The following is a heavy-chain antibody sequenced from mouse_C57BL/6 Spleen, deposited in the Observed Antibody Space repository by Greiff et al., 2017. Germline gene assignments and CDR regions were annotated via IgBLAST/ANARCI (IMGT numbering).Heavy chain of an antibody. Sequence: QVQLQQSGAELVRPGASVTLSCKASGYTFTDYEMHWVKQTPVHGLEWIGAIDPETGGTAYNQKFKGKAILTADKSSSTAYMELRSLTSEDSAVYYRTRGEAGRIDYWGQGTTLTVSS. CDR3: TRGEAGRIDY. D-gene: IGHD4-1*01. V-gene: IGHV1-15*01. CDR2: IDPETGGT. CDR1: GYTFTDYE. J-gene: IGHJ2*01.